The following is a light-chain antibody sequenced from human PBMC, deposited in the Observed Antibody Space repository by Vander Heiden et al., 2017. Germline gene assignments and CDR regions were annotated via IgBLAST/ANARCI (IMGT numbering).Light chain of an antibody. CDR3: QAWDSSTPGV. Sequence: SYELTQPPSVSVSPGQTASITCSGDKLGDKYACWYQQKPGQSPVLVIYQDSKRPSGIPERFSGSNSGNTATLTISGTQAMDEADYYCQAWDSSTPGVFGGGTKLT. J-gene: IGLJ3*02. V-gene: IGLV3-1*01. CDR1: KLGDKY. CDR2: QDS.